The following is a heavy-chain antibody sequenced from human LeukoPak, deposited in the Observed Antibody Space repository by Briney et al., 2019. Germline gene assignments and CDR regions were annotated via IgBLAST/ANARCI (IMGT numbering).Heavy chain of an antibody. V-gene: IGHV3-43*02. CDR1: GFTFDDYA. D-gene: IGHD3-22*01. CDR3: AKDMAYYSSGYYYFYFQH. CDR2: ISGDGGST. Sequence: GGSLRLSCAASGFTFDDYAMHWVRQAPGKGLECVSLISGDGGSTYYADSVKGRFTISRDNSKNSLYLQMNSLRTEDTALYYCAKDMAYYSSGYYYFYFQHWGQGTLVTVSS. J-gene: IGHJ1*01.